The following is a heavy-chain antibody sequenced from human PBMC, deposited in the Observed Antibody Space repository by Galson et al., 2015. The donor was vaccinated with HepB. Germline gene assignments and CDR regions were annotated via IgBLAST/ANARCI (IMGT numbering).Heavy chain of an antibody. V-gene: IGHV3-7*01. D-gene: IGHD6-19*01. CDR3: ARVIGSGWYGGAFDI. J-gene: IGHJ3*02. Sequence: SLRLSCAASGFTFSSYWMSWVRQAPGKGLEWVANIKQDGSEKYYVDFVKGRFTISRDNAKNSLYLQMNSLRAEDTAVYYCARVIGSGWYGGAFDIWGQGTMVTVSS. CDR2: IKQDGSEK. CDR1: GFTFSSYW.